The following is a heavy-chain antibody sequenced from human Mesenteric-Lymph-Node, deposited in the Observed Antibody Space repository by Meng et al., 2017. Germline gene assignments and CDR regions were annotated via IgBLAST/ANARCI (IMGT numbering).Heavy chain of an antibody. V-gene: IGHV4-61*02. D-gene: IGHD3-22*01. J-gene: IGHJ4*01. CDR1: GGSISTGTYY. Sequence: SETLSLTCSVSGGSISTGTYYWSWIRQPAGKGLEWIGRMYTSGRTNYNPSLKSRLTISGDTSKNQFSLTLTSVTAADTAVYYCAREDYYKDYFDYWGHGALVTVSS. CDR3: AREDYYKDYFDY. CDR2: MYTSGRT.